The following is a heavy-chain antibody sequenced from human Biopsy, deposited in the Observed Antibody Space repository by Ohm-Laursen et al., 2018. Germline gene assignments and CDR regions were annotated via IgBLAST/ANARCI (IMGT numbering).Heavy chain of an antibody. CDR2: VNPNNGDT. CDR3: ARGPLGPLLEWLLFQTSIDV. J-gene: IGHJ6*02. D-gene: IGHD3-3*01. V-gene: IGHV1-2*07. Sequence: ASVKVSCKASGYTFIDYYIHWVRQAPGQGLEWMGWVNPNNGDTKFAPDFQGRLTMTRDKSISTAYMELIRLRSDDTAVYYCARGPLGPLLEWLLFQTSIDVWGQGTTVTVSS. CDR1: GYTFIDYY.